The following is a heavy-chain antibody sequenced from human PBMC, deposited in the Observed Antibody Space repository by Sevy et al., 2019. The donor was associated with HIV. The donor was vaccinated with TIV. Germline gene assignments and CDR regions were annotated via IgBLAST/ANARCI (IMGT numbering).Heavy chain of an antibody. D-gene: IGHD2-15*01. J-gene: IGHJ4*02. CDR2: IIPIFGTA. CDR1: GGTFSSYA. CDR3: ARSGGSSADY. V-gene: IGHV1-69*06. Sequence: ASVKVSCKASGGTFSSYAISWVRQAPGQGLEWMGGIIPIFGTANYAQTFQGRVTITADKSPSTAYMELSSLRAEDTAVYDGARSGGSSADYWGQGTLVTVSS.